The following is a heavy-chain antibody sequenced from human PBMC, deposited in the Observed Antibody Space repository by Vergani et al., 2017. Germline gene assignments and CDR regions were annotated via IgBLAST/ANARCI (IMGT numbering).Heavy chain of an antibody. Sequence: QVQLQQWGAGLLKPSETLSLTCAVYGGSFSGYYWSWIRQPPGKGLEWVGEINHSGSTNYNPSLKSGVTISVDTSKNQFSLKLSSVTAADTAVYYCARRPYYDFWSGSRTSWFDPWGQGTLVTVSS. D-gene: IGHD3-3*01. CDR1: GGSFSGYY. CDR3: ARRPYYDFWSGSRTSWFDP. CDR2: INHSGST. V-gene: IGHV4-34*01. J-gene: IGHJ5*02.